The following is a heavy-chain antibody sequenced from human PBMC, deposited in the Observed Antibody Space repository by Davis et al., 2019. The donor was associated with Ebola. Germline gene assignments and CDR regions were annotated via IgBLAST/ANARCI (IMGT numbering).Heavy chain of an antibody. CDR1: EFTFSDHS. CDR3: VRGPPYDSGSYPWIY. D-gene: IGHD3-10*01. J-gene: IGHJ4*02. Sequence: GESLKISCAASEFTFSDHSMNWVRQAPGKGLDWVANIKQDGSEKYYVDSVKGRFTISRDNAENSVDLQMNSLRAEDTAVYYCVRGPPYDSGSYPWIYWGQGTLVTVSS. CDR2: IKQDGSEK. V-gene: IGHV3-7*04.